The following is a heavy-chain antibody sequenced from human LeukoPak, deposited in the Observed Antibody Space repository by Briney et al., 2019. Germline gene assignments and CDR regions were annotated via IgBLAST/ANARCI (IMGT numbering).Heavy chain of an antibody. CDR3: ARDRDYGDYRKFDY. D-gene: IGHD4-17*01. V-gene: IGHV4-59*01. J-gene: IGHJ4*02. Sequence: SETLSLTCTVSGGSISSYYWSWIRQPPGKGLEWLGYISYSENTNYNPSLKSRVTISEDTSKNQFSLKLSSVTAADTAVYYCARDRDYGDYRKFDYWGQGTLVTVSS. CDR1: GGSISSYY. CDR2: ISYSENT.